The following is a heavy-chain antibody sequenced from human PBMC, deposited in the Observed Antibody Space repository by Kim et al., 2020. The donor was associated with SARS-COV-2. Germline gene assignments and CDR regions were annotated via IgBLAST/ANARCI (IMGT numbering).Heavy chain of an antibody. D-gene: IGHD1-26*01. V-gene: IGHV5-51*01. J-gene: IGHJ6*02. CDR3: ARYRWSYWGGYYYYYGMDV. Sequence: GESLKISCKGSGYSFTSYWIGWVRQMPGKGLEWMGIIYPGDSDTRYSPSFQGQVTISADKSISTAYLQWSSLKASDTAMYYCARYRWSYWGGYYYYYGMDVWGQGTTVTVSS. CDR1: GYSFTSYW. CDR2: IYPGDSDT.